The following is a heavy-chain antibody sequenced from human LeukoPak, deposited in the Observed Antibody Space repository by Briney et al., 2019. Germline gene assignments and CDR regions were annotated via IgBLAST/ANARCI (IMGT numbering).Heavy chain of an antibody. CDR1: GFTVSSNY. D-gene: IGHD2-15*01. CDR2: IYSGGST. J-gene: IGHJ4*02. CDR3: ARDRCSGGSCYFDY. V-gene: IGHV3-53*01. Sequence: GGSLRLSCAASGFTVSSNYMSWVRQAPGKGLEWVSVIYSGGSTYYADSVKGRFTISRDNSKNTLYLQMNSLRAEDTAVCYCARDRCSGGSCYFDYWGQGTLVTVSS.